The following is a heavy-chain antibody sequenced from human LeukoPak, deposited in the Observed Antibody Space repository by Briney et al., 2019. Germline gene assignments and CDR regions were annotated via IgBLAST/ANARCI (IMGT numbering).Heavy chain of an antibody. CDR3: ARGTLSYYYGSGNYYGMDV. CDR1: GGSISSSNYY. CDR2: IYYSGST. D-gene: IGHD3-10*01. V-gene: IGHV4-39*07. Sequence: SETLSLTCTVSGGSISSSNYYWGWIRQPPGKGLEWIGSIYYSGSTNYNPSLKSRVTISVDTSKNQFSLKLSSVTAADTAVYYCARGTLSYYYGSGNYYGMDVWGQGTTVTVSS. J-gene: IGHJ6*02.